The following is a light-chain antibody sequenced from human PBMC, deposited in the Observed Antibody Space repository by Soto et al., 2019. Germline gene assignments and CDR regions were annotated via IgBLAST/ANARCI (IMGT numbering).Light chain of an antibody. CDR3: QQSYSTPHT. V-gene: IGKV1-39*01. Sequence: DIQMTQSPSSLSVSVGDRVTITCRASQSIGGFLNWYQQKLGKAPKLLIYAASSLQSGVPSRFSGSGSGTDFTLTISSLQPEDVATYYCQQSYSTPHTFGGGTKVEI. CDR2: AAS. J-gene: IGKJ4*01. CDR1: QSIGGF.